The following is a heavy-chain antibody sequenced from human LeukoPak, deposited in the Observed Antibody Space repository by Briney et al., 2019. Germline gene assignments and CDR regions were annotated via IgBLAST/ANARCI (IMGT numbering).Heavy chain of an antibody. CDR3: ARSAPLPYYYDSSGYSHFDY. CDR2: IYYSGST. CDR1: GGSLSSYY. D-gene: IGHD3-22*01. V-gene: IGHV4-59*01. Sequence: PSETLSLTCTVSGGSLSSYYWSWLRQPPGKGLEWIGYIYYSGSTNYNPSLKSRVTISVDASKNQFSLKLSSVTAADTAVYYCARSAPLPYYYDSSGYSHFDYWGQGTLVTVSS. J-gene: IGHJ4*02.